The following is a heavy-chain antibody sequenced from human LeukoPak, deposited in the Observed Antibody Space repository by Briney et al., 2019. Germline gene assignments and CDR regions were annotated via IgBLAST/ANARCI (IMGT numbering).Heavy chain of an antibody. CDR3: ANVPTYYYDSSGGETFDY. CDR1: GFTFSSYS. J-gene: IGHJ4*02. CDR2: ISGSGGST. Sequence: GGSLRLSCAASGFTFSSYSMNWVRQAPGKGLEWVSAISGSGGSTYYADSVKGRFTISRDNSKNTLYLQMNSLRAEDTAVYYCANVPTYYYDSSGGETFDYWGQGTLVTVSS. D-gene: IGHD3-22*01. V-gene: IGHV3-23*01.